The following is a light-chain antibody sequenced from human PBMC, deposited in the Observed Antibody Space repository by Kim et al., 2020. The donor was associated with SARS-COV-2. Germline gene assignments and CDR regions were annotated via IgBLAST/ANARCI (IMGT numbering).Light chain of an antibody. J-gene: IGKJ1*01. V-gene: IGKV3-15*01. CDR1: QSVSNN. CDR2: GAS. CDR3: QQYNNWSPWT. Sequence: EIVMTQSPATLSVSPGERATLSCRASQSVSNNLAWYQQKPGQAPRLLIYGASTRATGIAARFSGSGSGTEFTLTISSLQSEDFAVYYCQQYNNWSPWTFGQGTKVDIK.